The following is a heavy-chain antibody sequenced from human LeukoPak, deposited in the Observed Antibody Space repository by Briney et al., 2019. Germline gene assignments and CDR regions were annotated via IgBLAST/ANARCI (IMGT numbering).Heavy chain of an antibody. CDR1: AGTFSSYA. J-gene: IGHJ6*02. V-gene: IGHV1-69*13. CDR2: IIPIFGTA. Sequence: ASVKVSCKASAGTFSSYAISWVRQAPGQGLEWMGGIIPIFGTANYAQKFQGRVTITADESTSTAYMELSSLRSEDTAVYYCARVDHVDTAMVSYYYYGMDVWGQGTTVTVSS. D-gene: IGHD5-18*01. CDR3: ARVDHVDTAMVSYYYYGMDV.